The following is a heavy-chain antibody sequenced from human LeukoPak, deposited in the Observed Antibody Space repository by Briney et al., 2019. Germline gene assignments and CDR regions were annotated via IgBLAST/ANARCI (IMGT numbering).Heavy chain of an antibody. D-gene: IGHD3-16*01. CDR1: GGSISSYY. J-gene: IGHJ4*02. CDR2: IYYSGST. V-gene: IGHV4-59*01. Sequence: KPSETLSLTCTVSGGSISSYYWSWIRQPPGKGLDWIGYIYYSGSTNYNPSLKSRVTISVDTSKNQFSLKLSSVTAADTAVYYCAAEARTGGVTVFDSWGQGALVTVSS. CDR3: AAEARTGGVTVFDS.